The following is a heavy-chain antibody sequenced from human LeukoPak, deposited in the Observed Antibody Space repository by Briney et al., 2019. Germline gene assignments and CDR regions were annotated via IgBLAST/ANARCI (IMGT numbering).Heavy chain of an antibody. Sequence: GSLRLSCAASGLTFGNYGMSWVRQAPGKGLEWVSGINWNGGSTGYADSVEGRFTISRDNAKSSQYLQMNSLRVEDTALYYCARAQTYGDSRLLLDYWGQGTLVTVSS. CDR3: ARAQTYGDSRLLLDY. D-gene: IGHD2-21*02. J-gene: IGHJ4*02. CDR2: INWNGGST. V-gene: IGHV3-20*04. CDR1: GLTFGNYG.